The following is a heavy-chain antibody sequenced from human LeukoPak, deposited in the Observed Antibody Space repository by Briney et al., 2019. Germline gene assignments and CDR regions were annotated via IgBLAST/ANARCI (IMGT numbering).Heavy chain of an antibody. CDR1: GFTFSGSA. D-gene: IGHD6-19*01. CDR3: ARQGAVAGTVDC. Sequence: GGSLRLSCAASGFTFSGSAMHWVRQASGKGLEWVGRIRTKANNYATAYAASVKGSFTISRDDSKNTAYLQMSSLKTEDTAVYYCARQGAVAGTVDCWGQGTLVTVSS. V-gene: IGHV3-73*01. J-gene: IGHJ4*02. CDR2: IRTKANNYAT.